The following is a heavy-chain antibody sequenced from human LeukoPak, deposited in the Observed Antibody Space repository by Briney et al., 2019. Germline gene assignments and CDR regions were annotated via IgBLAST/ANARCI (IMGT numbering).Heavy chain of an antibody. CDR1: GFTFSSYA. Sequence: HPGGSLRLSCAASGFTFSSYAMHWVRQAPGKGLEWVAVISYDGSNKYYADSVKGRFTISRDNSKNTLYLQMNSLRAEDTAVYYCARDQYSGSYYLNYYFDYWGQGTLVTDSS. D-gene: IGHD1-26*01. J-gene: IGHJ4*02. CDR3: ARDQYSGSYYLNYYFDY. V-gene: IGHV3-30-3*01. CDR2: ISYDGSNK.